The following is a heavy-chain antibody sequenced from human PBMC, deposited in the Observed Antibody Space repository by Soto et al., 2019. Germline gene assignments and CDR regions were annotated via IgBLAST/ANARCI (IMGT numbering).Heavy chain of an antibody. CDR2: ISSSSSYI. V-gene: IGHV3-21*01. CDR3: ARDPPYCSGGSCYSENWFDP. J-gene: IGHJ5*02. Sequence: EVQLVESGGGLVTPGGYLRLSCAASGFTFSSYSMNWVRQAPGKGLEWVSSISSSSSYIYYADSVNGRFTISRDNAKNSLYLQMNSLRAEDTAVYYCARDPPYCSGGSCYSENWFDPWGQGTLVTVSS. CDR1: GFTFSSYS. D-gene: IGHD2-15*01.